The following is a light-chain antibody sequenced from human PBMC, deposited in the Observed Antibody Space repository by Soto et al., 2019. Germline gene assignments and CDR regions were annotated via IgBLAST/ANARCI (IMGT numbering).Light chain of an antibody. CDR1: GNDVGAYNY. Sequence: QSALTQPRSVSGSPGQSVTISCTGTGNDVGAYNYVSWYQQHPGGPPKLMIYAVARWPSGVPDRFSGSKSGNTASLTISGLQAEDEADYFCCSYAGGYTYLFGTGTKVTVL. CDR3: CSYAGGYTYL. V-gene: IGLV2-11*01. J-gene: IGLJ1*01. CDR2: AVA.